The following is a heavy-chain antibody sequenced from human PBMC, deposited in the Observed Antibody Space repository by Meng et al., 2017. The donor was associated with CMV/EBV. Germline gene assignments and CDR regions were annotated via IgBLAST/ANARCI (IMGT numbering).Heavy chain of an antibody. V-gene: IGHV3-48*03. CDR1: GFTLSSFE. CDR2: ISAGGDTI. CDR3: ARNLGARTPRDAMDV. J-gene: IGHJ6*02. Sequence: LSLTCAASGFTLSSFEMNWVRQAPGKGLEWTSYISAGGDTIYYADSVKGRFTISRDNAKKSLYLQMNSLRAEDTAIYYCARNLGARTPRDAMDVWGQGTTVTVSS. D-gene: IGHD6-6*01.